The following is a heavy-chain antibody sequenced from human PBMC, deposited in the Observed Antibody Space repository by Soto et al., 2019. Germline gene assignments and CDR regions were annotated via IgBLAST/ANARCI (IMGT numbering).Heavy chain of an antibody. J-gene: IGHJ4*02. Sequence: GGSLRLSCAASGFTFSSYSMNWVRQAPEKGLEWVSSITSSSSYIYYADSVKGRFTISRDNAKNSLYLQMNSLRAEDTAVYYCAADYGGSYWGQGTLVTFSS. V-gene: IGHV3-21*01. CDR1: GFTFSSYS. CDR3: AADYGGSY. D-gene: IGHD4-17*01. CDR2: ITSSSSYI.